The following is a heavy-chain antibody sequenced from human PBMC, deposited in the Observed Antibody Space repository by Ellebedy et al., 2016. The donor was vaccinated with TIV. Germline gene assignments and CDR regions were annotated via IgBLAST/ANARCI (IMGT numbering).Heavy chain of an antibody. D-gene: IGHD1-26*01. CDR2: ISWNSGSI. Sequence: SLKISCAASGFTFDDYAMHWVRQAPGKGLEWVSGISWNSGSIGYADSVKGRFTISRDNAKNSLYLQMNSLRAEDTALYYCAKDIGWELLDAFDIWGQGTMVTVSS. J-gene: IGHJ3*02. V-gene: IGHV3-9*01. CDR3: AKDIGWELLDAFDI. CDR1: GFTFDDYA.